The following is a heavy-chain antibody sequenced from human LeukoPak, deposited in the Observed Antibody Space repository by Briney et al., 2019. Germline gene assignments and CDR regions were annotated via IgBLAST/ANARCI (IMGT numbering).Heavy chain of an antibody. CDR1: GGSIGTYY. CDR3: ARHIGGGIEDMDV. Sequence: SETLSLTCTVSGGSIGTYYWSWVRQSPGTGMGWIGYIYVTGTRYNPYLQSRVTISVDRSRNQFFLKMTSVTAADTAVYYCARHIGGGIEDMDVWGRGTKVTVSS. J-gene: IGHJ6*03. CDR2: IYVTGT. D-gene: IGHD3-16*02. V-gene: IGHV4-59*08.